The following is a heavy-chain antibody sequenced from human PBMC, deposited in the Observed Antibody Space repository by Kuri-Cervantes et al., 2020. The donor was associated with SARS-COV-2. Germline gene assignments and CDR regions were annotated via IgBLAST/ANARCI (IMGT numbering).Heavy chain of an antibody. CDR1: GYTFTGYY. V-gene: IGHV1-2*02. J-gene: IGHJ4*02. CDR3: ARNRRTGGYSFGFDL. Sequence: ASVKVSCKASGYTFTGYYMHWVRQAPGQGLEWMGWINPNSGGTNYAQKFQGRVTMTRDTSISTAYMELSRLRFDDTAVFYCARNRRTGGYSFGFDLWGQGTVVTVSS. CDR2: INPNSGGT. D-gene: IGHD5-18*01.